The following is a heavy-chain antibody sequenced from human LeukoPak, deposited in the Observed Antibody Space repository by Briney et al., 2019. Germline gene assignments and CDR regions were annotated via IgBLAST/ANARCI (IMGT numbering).Heavy chain of an antibody. Sequence: GGSLRLSCAASGFTFSSYAMTWVRQAPGKGLEWVSAISGSGGSIYYADSVKGRFTISRDNAKNSLYLQMNSLRAEDTAVYYCARDDSYSGFDYWGQGTLVTVSS. V-gene: IGHV3-23*01. CDR1: GFTFSSYA. D-gene: IGHD3-10*01. CDR2: ISGSGGSI. J-gene: IGHJ4*02. CDR3: ARDDSYSGFDY.